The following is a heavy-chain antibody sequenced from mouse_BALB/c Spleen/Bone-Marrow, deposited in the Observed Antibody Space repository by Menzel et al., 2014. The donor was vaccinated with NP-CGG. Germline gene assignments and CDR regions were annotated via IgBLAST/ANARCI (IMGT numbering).Heavy chain of an antibody. CDR2: IYPGDGET. V-gene: IGHV1-80*01. J-gene: IGHJ2*01. D-gene: IGHD2-4*01. Sequence: VQLQQSGAELVRPGSSVKISCKASGYAFSSFWMNWVKQRPGQGLEWIGQIYPGDGETNYNGKFKGKATLTADKSSSTDYMQLSSLTSEDSAVYFCARDDYGPDYWGQGTPLTVS. CDR1: GYAFSSFW. CDR3: ARDDYGPDY.